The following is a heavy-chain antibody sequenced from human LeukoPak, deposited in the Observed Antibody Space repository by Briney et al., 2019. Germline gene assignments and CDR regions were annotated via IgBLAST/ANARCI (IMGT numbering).Heavy chain of an antibody. D-gene: IGHD3-9*01. Sequence: PGGSLRLSCAASGFTFSSYDIHWIRQAIGKGLEWVSGIDTGGDTYYLGSVKGRFTISRENAKNSLYLEMNSLRAGDTAVYYCAKLSGAYYDILTGYPYFDYWGQGTLVTVSS. J-gene: IGHJ4*02. CDR2: IDTGGDT. CDR1: GFTFSSYD. V-gene: IGHV3-13*01. CDR3: AKLSGAYYDILTGYPYFDY.